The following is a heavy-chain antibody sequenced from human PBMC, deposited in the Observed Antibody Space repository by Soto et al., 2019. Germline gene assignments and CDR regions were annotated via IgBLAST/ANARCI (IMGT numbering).Heavy chain of an antibody. Sequence: SETLSLTCTVSGGSISRGNYYWSWIRQPPGKGLEWIGYISYSGSAYYNPSLKSRVTISVDTSKNQFSLKLSSVTAADTAVYYCVRSSRSTLTTSHYRGQGILRTVSS. CDR2: ISYSGSA. CDR3: VRSSRSTLTTSHY. D-gene: IGHD4-17*01. V-gene: IGHV4-30-4*01. J-gene: IGHJ4*02. CDR1: GGSISRGNYY.